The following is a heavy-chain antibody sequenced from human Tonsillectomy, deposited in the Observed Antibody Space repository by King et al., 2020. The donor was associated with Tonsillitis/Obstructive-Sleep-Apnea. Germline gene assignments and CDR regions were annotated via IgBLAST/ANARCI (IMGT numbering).Heavy chain of an antibody. D-gene: IGHD3-22*01. CDR2: ISAYNGYT. V-gene: IGHV1-18*01. J-gene: IGHJ4*02. Sequence: VQLVESGAEVKKPGASVKVSCKASGYTFPNYGISWVRQAPGQGLEWMGWISAYNGYTNYAQKLQGRLTMTTDTSTSTAYLELRSLRSDDTAVYYCARDSMSHYYDSSGYYTFHYWGQGTLVTVSS. CDR3: ARDSMSHYYDSSGYYTFHY. CDR1: GYTFPNYG.